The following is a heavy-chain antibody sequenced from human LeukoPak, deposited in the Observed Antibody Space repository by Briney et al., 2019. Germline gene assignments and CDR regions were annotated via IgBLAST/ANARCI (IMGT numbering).Heavy chain of an antibody. V-gene: IGHV4-59*01. D-gene: IGHD3-10*01. CDR2: IHYSGST. CDR3: ARVEEGYGSGRRENYYYYYMDV. CDR1: GGSISSYY. Sequence: SETLSLTCTVSGGSISSYYWSWIRQPAGKGLEWVGYIHYSGSTNYNSSLKSRVTISVDTSKNQFSLKLSSVTAADTAVYYCARVEEGYGSGRRENYYYYYMDVWGKGTTVTISS. J-gene: IGHJ6*03.